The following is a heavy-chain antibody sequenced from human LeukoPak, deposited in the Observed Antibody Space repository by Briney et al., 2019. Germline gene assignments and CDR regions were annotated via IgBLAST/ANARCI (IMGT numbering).Heavy chain of an antibody. V-gene: IGHV4-38-2*02. D-gene: IGHD5-12*01. CDR3: ARDLQLVATNDY. J-gene: IGHJ4*02. CDR2: IYHSGST. CDR1: GYSISSGYY. Sequence: SETLSLTCTVSGYSISSGYYWGWIRQPPGKGLEWIGSIYHSGSTYYNPSLKSRVTISVDTSKNQFSLKLSSVTAADTSVYYCARDLQLVATNDYWGQGTLVTVSS.